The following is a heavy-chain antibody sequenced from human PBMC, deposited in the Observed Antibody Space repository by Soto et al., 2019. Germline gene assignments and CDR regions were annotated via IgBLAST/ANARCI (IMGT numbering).Heavy chain of an antibody. Sequence: GGSLRLSCAASGFTFSDYYMSWSRQAPGKGLEWVSYISSSGSTIYYADSVKGRFTISRDNAKNSLYLQMNSLGAEDTAVYYCAREAAMVSYFDYWGQGTLVTVSS. CDR3: AREAAMVSYFDY. CDR1: GFTFSDYY. D-gene: IGHD5-18*01. J-gene: IGHJ4*02. V-gene: IGHV3-11*01. CDR2: ISSSGSTI.